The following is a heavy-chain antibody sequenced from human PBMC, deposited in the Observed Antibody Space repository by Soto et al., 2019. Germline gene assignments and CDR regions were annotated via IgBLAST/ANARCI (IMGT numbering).Heavy chain of an antibody. V-gene: IGHV3-73*02. CDR3: SALTSGQTNDY. CDR1: GFTFSGSA. J-gene: IGHJ4*02. Sequence: EVQLVESGGGLVQPGGSLKLSCAASGFTFSGSAMHWVRQASGKGLEWVGRIRSKADNYATAYAASVKGRFTISRDDSKNTAFLQMNSLKTEDTAVYYCSALTSGQTNDYWGQGTLVTVSS. CDR2: IRSKADNYAT. D-gene: IGHD4-17*01.